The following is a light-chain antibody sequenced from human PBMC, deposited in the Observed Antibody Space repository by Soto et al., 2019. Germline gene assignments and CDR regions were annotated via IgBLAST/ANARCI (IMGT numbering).Light chain of an antibody. Sequence: EIVLTQSPLSLPFTPGEPASISCISSQNLLHSNGYNYLNWYLQKPWQSPQLLIYLGSNRASGVPDRFSGSGSGTDFTLTINRVEAEDVGLYFCAQGLATPFTFGGGTKV. J-gene: IGKJ4*01. CDR2: LGS. V-gene: IGKV2-28*01. CDR3: AQGLATPFT. CDR1: QNLLHSNGYNY.